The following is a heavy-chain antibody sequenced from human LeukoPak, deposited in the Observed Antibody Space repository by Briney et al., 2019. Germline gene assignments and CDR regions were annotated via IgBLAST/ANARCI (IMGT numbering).Heavy chain of an antibody. CDR1: GGSISSGSYY. Sequence: SETLSLTCTVSGGSISSGSYYWSWIRQPAGKGLEWIGRIYTSGSTNYNPSLKSRVTISVDTSKNQFSLKLGSVTAADTAVYYCARSCSSTSCYSYYYGMDVWGQGTTVTVSS. J-gene: IGHJ6*02. CDR3: ARSCSSTSCYSYYYGMDV. V-gene: IGHV4-61*02. D-gene: IGHD2-2*02. CDR2: IYTSGST.